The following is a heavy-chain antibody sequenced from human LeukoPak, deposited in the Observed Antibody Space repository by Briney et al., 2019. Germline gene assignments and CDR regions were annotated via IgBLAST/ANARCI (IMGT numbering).Heavy chain of an antibody. Sequence: GASVKVSCKASGYTFTGYYMHWVRQAPGQGLEWMGWINPNSGGTNYAQKFQGRVTMTRDTSISTAYVELSRLRSDDTAVYYCARDSVLSAGTTSESDYWGQGTLVTVSS. CDR1: GYTFTGYY. CDR3: ARDSVLSAGTTSESDY. CDR2: INPNSGGT. D-gene: IGHD1-1*01. J-gene: IGHJ4*02. V-gene: IGHV1-2*02.